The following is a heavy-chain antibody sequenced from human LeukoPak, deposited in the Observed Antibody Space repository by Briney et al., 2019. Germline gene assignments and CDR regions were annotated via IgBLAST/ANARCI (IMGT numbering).Heavy chain of an antibody. CDR2: IIPILGIA. Sequence: GASVKVSCKASGGTFSSYAISWVRQAPGQGLEWMGRIIPILGIANYAQKFQGRVTITADKSTSTAYMELSSLRSEDTAVYYCATGLLGIAVPLTDYWGQGTLVTVSS. V-gene: IGHV1-69*04. CDR1: GGTFSSYA. CDR3: ATGLLGIAVPLTDY. J-gene: IGHJ4*02. D-gene: IGHD6-19*01.